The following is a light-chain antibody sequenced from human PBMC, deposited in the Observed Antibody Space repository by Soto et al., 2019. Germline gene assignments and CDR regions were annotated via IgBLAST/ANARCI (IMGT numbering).Light chain of an antibody. CDR2: DAS. CDR1: QSVSSY. CDR3: QRRHSWHQIFT. V-gene: IGKV3-11*01. J-gene: IGKJ3*01. Sequence: EIVLTQSPATLSLSPGERATLSCRASQSVSSYLAWYQQKPGQAPRLLIYDASNRATGIPARFSGSGSGTGFPRTITRREPEDFAVYYCQRRHSWHQIFTFGPGTKLDIK.